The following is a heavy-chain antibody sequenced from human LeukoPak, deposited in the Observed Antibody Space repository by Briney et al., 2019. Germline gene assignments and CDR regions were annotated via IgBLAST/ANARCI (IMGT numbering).Heavy chain of an antibody. Sequence: PGRTLRLSCAASGFPHSRYAMSWVRQAPRTGREWVSAISGSGCSTYYADSVKGGFTISRDNSKNTLYLQMNSLRAEDTAVYYCAKEGVGFWGLFDTWVQGTLVTVCS. V-gene: IGHV3-23*01. CDR3: AKEGVGFWGLFDT. D-gene: IGHD3-16*01. J-gene: IGHJ5*02. CDR2: ISGSGCST. CDR1: GFPHSRYA.